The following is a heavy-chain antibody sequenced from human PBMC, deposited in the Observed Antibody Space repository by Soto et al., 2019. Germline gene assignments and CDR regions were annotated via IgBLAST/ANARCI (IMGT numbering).Heavy chain of an antibody. CDR1: GGTFSSYT. Sequence: QVQLVQSGAEVKKPGSSVKVSCKASGGTFSSYTNSWVRQAPVQELEWMGRIIPILGIANYAQKFQGRVTITADKSTSTAYMELSSLRSEDTAVYYCAMEYCSSTSCYRDYWGQGTLVTVSS. D-gene: IGHD2-2*02. CDR3: AMEYCSSTSCYRDY. V-gene: IGHV1-69*02. J-gene: IGHJ4*02. CDR2: IIPILGIA.